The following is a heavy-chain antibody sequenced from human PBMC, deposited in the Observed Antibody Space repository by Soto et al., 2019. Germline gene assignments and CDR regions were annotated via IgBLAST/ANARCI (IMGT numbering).Heavy chain of an antibody. CDR2: IYYRGST. J-gene: IGHJ5*02. CDR3: ARAPDYDILTGYYGNWFDP. V-gene: IGHV4-59*01. Sequence: PSETLSLTCPVSGVSITTYYWSWIRQPPGKGLEWIEYIYYRGSTNHNPSLKSRLTISVDTTKNQFSLKLRAVTAADRAVYYCARAPDYDILTGYYGNWFDPWGQGNLVTVSS. CDR1: GVSITTYY. D-gene: IGHD3-9*01.